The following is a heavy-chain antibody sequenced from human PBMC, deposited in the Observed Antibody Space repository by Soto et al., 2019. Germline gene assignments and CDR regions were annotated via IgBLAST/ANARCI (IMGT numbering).Heavy chain of an antibody. CDR3: ARAFLNVDTAMAYGMDV. D-gene: IGHD5-18*01. CDR1: GGSFSGYY. V-gene: IGHV4-34*09. CDR2: INHSGTI. Sequence: SETLSLTCAVYGGSFSGYYWTWIRQPPGKGLEWIGEINHSGTINFNPSLKSRVTISVDTSKNQFSLKLSSVTAADTAVYYCARAFLNVDTAMAYGMDVWGQGTTVTVSS. J-gene: IGHJ6*02.